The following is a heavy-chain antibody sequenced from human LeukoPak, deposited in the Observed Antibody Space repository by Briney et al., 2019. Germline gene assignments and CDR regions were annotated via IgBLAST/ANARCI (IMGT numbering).Heavy chain of an antibody. Sequence: ASVKVSCKASGYTFTSYGISWVRQAPGQGLEWMGWISAYNGNTNYAQKLQGRVTMTTDTSTSTAYMELRSLRSDDTAVYYCARALGYDILTGYYKPIFDYWGQGTLVTVSS. CDR1: GYTFTSYG. D-gene: IGHD3-9*01. J-gene: IGHJ4*02. CDR3: ARALGYDILTGYYKPIFDY. V-gene: IGHV1-18*01. CDR2: ISAYNGNT.